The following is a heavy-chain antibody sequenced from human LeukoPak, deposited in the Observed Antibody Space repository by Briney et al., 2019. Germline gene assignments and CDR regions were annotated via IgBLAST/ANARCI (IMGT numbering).Heavy chain of an antibody. Sequence: GGSLRLSCAASGFTFSSYAMSWVRQAPGKGLEWVSAISGSGGSTYYADSVKGRFTISRDNSKNTLYLQMNSLRAEDTAVYYCARDFDYGDYGYWGQGTLVTVSS. CDR1: GFTFSSYA. J-gene: IGHJ4*02. V-gene: IGHV3-23*01. CDR3: ARDFDYGDYGY. D-gene: IGHD4-17*01. CDR2: ISGSGGST.